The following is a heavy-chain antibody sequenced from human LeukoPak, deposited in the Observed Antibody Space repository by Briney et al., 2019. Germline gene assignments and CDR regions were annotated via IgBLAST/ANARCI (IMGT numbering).Heavy chain of an antibody. CDR3: ARTKRGYFDY. J-gene: IGHJ4*02. V-gene: IGHV4-39*01. CDR2: IYYSGST. D-gene: IGHD3-16*01. CDR1: GGPISSSSYY. Sequence: SETLSLTCTVSGGPISSSSYYWGWMRQPPGKGLEWIGSIYYSGSTYYKPSLNSRDTISVDTSKNQFSLKRSSVTAADTAVYYCARTKRGYFDYWGQGTLVTVSS.